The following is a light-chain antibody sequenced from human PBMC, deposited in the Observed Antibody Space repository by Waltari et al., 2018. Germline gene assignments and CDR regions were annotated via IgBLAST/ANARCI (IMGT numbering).Light chain of an antibody. CDR3: QNHERLPAM. CDR1: QSVSRY. J-gene: IGKJ1*01. CDR2: GAS. V-gene: IGKV3-20*01. Sequence: EIVLTQSPGTLSLSPGERATLSCRASQSVSRYLAWYQQKPGQAPRLHIYGASSRATGIPDRFSGSGSGTDFSLTISRLEPEDFAVYYCQNHERLPAMFGQGTKVEIK.